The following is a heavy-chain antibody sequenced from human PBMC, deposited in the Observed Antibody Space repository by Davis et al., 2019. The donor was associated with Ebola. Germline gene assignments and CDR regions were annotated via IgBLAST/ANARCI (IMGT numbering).Heavy chain of an antibody. V-gene: IGHV3-15*07. D-gene: IGHD3-22*01. J-gene: IGHJ4*02. CDR1: GGSFSGYY. CDR2: IKSKSVGGTT. Sequence: PSETLSLTCAVYGGSFSGYYWSWVRQAPGKGLEWVGRIKSKSVGGTTDYAAPVKGRFTISRDDSKSTLYLQMNSLKTEDTAVYYCTTGYYDSSGYPPAFSWGQGTLVTVSS. CDR3: TTGYYDSSGYPPAFS.